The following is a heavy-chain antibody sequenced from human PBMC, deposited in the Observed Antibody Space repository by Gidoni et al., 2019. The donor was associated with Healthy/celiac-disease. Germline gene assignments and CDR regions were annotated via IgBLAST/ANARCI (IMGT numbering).Heavy chain of an antibody. V-gene: IGHV1-46*01. CDR1: GYTFTSYC. CDR2: INPSGGST. Sequence: QVQLVQSGAEVKKPGASVKVSCKASGYTFTSYCMHWVRQAPGQGLEWMGIINPSGGSTSYARKFQGRVTMTRDTSTSTVYMELSSLRSEDTAVYYCARELSGSDTALWGQGTLVTVSS. D-gene: IGHD5-18*01. J-gene: IGHJ4*02. CDR3: ARELSGSDTAL.